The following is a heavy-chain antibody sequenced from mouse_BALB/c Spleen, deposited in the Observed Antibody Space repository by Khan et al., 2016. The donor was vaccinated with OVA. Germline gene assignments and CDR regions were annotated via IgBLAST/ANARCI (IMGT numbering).Heavy chain of an antibody. J-gene: IGHJ4*01. D-gene: IGHD2-4*01. CDR2: IYPGDDST. Sequence: QVQLQQSGPELVKPGALVKISCKASGYTFTSYDINWVMQRPGQGLEWIGWIYPGDDSTKYNQKFKDKATLTADKSTSPAYMQLSSLTSDNSAVYFCAKEGLRGVAMGYWGQGTSVTVST. V-gene: IGHV1S56*01. CDR1: GYTFTSYD. CDR3: AKEGLRGVAMGY.